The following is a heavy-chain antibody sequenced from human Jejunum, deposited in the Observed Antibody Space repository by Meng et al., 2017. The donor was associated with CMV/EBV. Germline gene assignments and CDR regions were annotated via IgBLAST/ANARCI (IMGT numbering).Heavy chain of an antibody. J-gene: IGHJ3*02. Sequence: CVASGLRLVDYMSWIRQAPGKGLEWVAYISGSGTTIYYADSVKGRFTVSRDNAKSSLYLQMNSLRAEDTAVYYCARDIRHGGSDIWGQGAMVTVSS. D-gene: IGHD3-10*01. CDR2: ISGSGTTI. V-gene: IGHV3-11*01. CDR3: ARDIRHGGSDI. CDR1: GLRLVDY.